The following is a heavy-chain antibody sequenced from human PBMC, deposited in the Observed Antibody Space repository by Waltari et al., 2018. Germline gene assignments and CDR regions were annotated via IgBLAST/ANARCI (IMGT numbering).Heavy chain of an antibody. J-gene: IGHJ4*02. V-gene: IGHV3-30*04. CDR2: ISYDGSNK. D-gene: IGHD1-26*01. CDR3: ARDRLVGTRYFDS. CDR1: GFTFNSDA. Sequence: QVQLVESGGGVVQPGRSLRLSCAASGFTFNSDAMYWVRQAPGKGLEWVAVISYDGSNKYYGDSVQGRFTISRDNSKNTLYLQMNSLRAEDTAVYYCARDRLVGTRYFDSWGQGTLVTVSS.